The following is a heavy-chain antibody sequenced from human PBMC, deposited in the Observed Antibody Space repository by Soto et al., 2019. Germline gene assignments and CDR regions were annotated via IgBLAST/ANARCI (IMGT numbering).Heavy chain of an antibody. Sequence: GGSLRLSCTASGFIFSNYYMSWIRQAPGKGLEWISYISESGTSMYYADAVKGRFAISRDNAQNSLYLQMNSLRIEDTAVYYCARDQEVHDSRGHKIRAMDVWGQGTTVTVSS. J-gene: IGHJ6*02. D-gene: IGHD6-19*01. CDR1: GFIFSNYY. V-gene: IGHV3-11*04. CDR3: ARDQEVHDSRGHKIRAMDV. CDR2: ISESGTSM.